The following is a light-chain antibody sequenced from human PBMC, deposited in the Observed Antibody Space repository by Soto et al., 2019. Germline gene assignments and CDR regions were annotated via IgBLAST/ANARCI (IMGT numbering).Light chain of an antibody. CDR2: SAS. Sequence: DIQMTDCAPSLSGSVGDIITITCRASQSISPYLNWYQQKPGKAPQLLIYSASTLQSGVPSRFSGSGSGTDFALTITSLQPEDLATYYCQQSYSSPPTFGGGTKVDIK. CDR3: QQSYSSPPT. CDR1: QSISPY. J-gene: IGKJ4*01. V-gene: IGKV1-39*01.